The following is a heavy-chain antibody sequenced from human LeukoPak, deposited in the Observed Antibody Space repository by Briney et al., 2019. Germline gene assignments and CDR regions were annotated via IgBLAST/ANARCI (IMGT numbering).Heavy chain of an antibody. Sequence: PGRSLRLSCAASGFTFSSYGMHWVRQAPGKGLEWEAVISYDGSNKYYADSVKGRFTISRDNSKNTLYLQMNSLRAEDTAVYYCAKATSSGYYYPSDYWGQGTLVTVSS. J-gene: IGHJ4*02. CDR3: AKATSSGYYYPSDY. CDR1: GFTFSSYG. D-gene: IGHD3-22*01. V-gene: IGHV3-30*18. CDR2: ISYDGSNK.